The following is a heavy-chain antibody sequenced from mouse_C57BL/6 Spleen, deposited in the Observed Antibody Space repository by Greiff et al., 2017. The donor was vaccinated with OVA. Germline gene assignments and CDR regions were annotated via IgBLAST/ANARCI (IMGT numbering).Heavy chain of an antibody. J-gene: IGHJ2*01. D-gene: IGHD2-4*01. V-gene: IGHV5-16*01. Sequence: EVQVVESEGGLVQPGSSMKLSCTASGFTFSDYYMAWVRQVPEKGLEWVANINYDGSSTYYLDSLKSRFIISRDNAKNILYLQMSSLKSEDTATYYCARYDYNYFDYWGQGTTLTVSS. CDR3: ARYDYNYFDY. CDR2: INYDGSST. CDR1: GFTFSDYY.